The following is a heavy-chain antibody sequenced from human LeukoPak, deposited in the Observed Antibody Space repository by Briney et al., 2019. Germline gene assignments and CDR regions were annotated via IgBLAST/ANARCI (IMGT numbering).Heavy chain of an antibody. CDR1: GYTFTSYW. CDR3: VRRGYDSSGYRDAFDI. D-gene: IGHD3-22*01. J-gene: IGHJ3*02. V-gene: IGHV5-51*01. CDR2: IYPGDSDT. Sequence: GESLKISCEGSGYTFTSYWIAWVRQMPEKGLEWMGIIYPGDSDTRYSPSFQGQVTISADKSITTAYLQWSSLKASDTAMYYCVRRGYDSSGYRDAFDIWGQGTMVTVSS.